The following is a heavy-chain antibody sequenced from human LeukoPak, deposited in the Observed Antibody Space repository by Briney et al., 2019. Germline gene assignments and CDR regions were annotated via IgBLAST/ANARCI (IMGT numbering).Heavy chain of an antibody. CDR3: ARDDDSSGYYIH. D-gene: IGHD3-22*01. V-gene: IGHV1-69*04. J-gene: IGHJ4*02. CDR1: GGTFSSYA. Sequence: SVKVSRKASGGTFSSYAISWVRQAPGQGLEWMGRIIPILGIANYAQKFQGRVTITADKSTSTAYMELSSLRSEDTAVYYCARDDDSSGYYIHWGQGTLVTVSS. CDR2: IIPILGIA.